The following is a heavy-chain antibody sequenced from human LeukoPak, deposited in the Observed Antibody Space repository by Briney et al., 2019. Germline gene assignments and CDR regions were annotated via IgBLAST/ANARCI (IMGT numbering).Heavy chain of an antibody. V-gene: IGHV4-30-4*08. J-gene: IGHJ4*02. CDR2: IYYSGST. Sequence: PSETLSLTCTVSGGSISSGDYYWRWIRQPPGKGLEWIGYIYYSGSTYYNPSLKSRVTISVDTSKNQFSLKLSSVTAADTAVYYCARGGTRVMIPDHWGQGTLVTVSS. D-gene: IGHD3-10*01. CDR1: GGSISSGDYY. CDR3: ARGGTRVMIPDH.